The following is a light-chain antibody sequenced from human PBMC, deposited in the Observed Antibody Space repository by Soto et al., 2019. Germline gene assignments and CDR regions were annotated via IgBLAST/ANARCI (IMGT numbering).Light chain of an antibody. CDR1: QGISHY. CDR2: DAS. V-gene: IGKV1-33*01. Sequence: DIQMTQSPSSLSASVGDRVTITCEAGQGISHYLNWYQQKPGKAPKLLIYDASNLDTGVPSRFSGSGSGTDFNNTIPSLQLEDGGICFCQQYNKTPRTVGQGTRLEIK. J-gene: IGKJ5*01. CDR3: QQYNKTPRT.